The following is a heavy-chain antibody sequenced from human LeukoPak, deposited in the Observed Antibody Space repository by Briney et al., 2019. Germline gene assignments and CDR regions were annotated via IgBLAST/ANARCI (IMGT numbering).Heavy chain of an antibody. Sequence: GGSLRLSCAASGFTFSTSGMTWVRQAPGKGLDWVSIISGSGGTPYYTDSVKGRFTISRDNSKNTLYLQMDSLRAEDTAVYYCAKTRGISISGVVPLCDYWGQGTLVTVSS. J-gene: IGHJ4*02. CDR2: ISGSGGTP. V-gene: IGHV3-23*01. D-gene: IGHD3-3*01. CDR1: GFTFSTSG. CDR3: AKTRGISISGVVPLCDY.